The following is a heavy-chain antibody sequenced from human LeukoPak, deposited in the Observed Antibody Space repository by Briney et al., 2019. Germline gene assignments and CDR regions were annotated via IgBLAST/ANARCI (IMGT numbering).Heavy chain of an antibody. V-gene: IGHV3-30*18. CDR3: AKSVLNLKLCSDY. J-gene: IGHJ4*02. Sequence: GGSLRLSCAASGFTFSTYGIHWVRQAPGKGLEWVAVISYDGSNKYYADSVKGRFTISRDNSKNTLYLQMNSLRAEDTAVYYCAKSVLNLKLCSDYWGQGTLVTVSS. CDR1: GFTFSTYG. CDR2: ISYDGSNK. D-gene: IGHD3-10*02.